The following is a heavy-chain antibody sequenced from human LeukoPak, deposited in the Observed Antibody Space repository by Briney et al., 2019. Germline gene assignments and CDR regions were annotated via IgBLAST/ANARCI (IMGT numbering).Heavy chain of an antibody. Sequence: GGSLRLSCAASGFTVSSNYMSWVRQAPGKGLEWVSVIYSGGSTYYADSVKGRFTISRDNSKNTLYLQMNSLRAEDTAVYYCARDPYVAAAGSDYWGQGTLVTVSS. CDR3: ARDPYVAAAGSDY. V-gene: IGHV3-53*01. J-gene: IGHJ4*02. CDR2: IYSGGST. CDR1: GFTVSSNY. D-gene: IGHD6-13*01.